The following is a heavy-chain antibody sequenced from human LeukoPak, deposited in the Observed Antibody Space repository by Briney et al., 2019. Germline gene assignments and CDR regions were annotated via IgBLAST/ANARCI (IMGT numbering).Heavy chain of an antibody. D-gene: IGHD1-26*01. V-gene: IGHV1-2*02. CDR1: GYTFTAYY. CDR2: ISPNSGAT. Sequence: ASVKVSCKASGYTFTAYYIHWVRQAPGQGLEWMGYISPNSGATKYAQKFQGRVTMTTDTSITTAYMELSSLTSGYAAVYYCATLEGVTATIADWGQGTLVTVSS. J-gene: IGHJ4*02. CDR3: ATLEGVTATIAD.